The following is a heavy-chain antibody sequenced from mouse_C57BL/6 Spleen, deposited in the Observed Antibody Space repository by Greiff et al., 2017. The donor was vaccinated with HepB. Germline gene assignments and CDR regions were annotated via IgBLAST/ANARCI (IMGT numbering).Heavy chain of an antibody. CDR3: ARARYCCGDGYCFDY. CDR2: FYPGSGST. V-gene: IGHV1-62-2*01. CDR1: GYTFTDYT. D-gene: IGHD1-2*01. Sequence: QVQLKESGAELVKPGASVKLSCKASGYTFTDYTIHWVKQRPGQGLEWIGWFYPGSGSTNYNEKFKDKATLTADASSSTAYMELSSLTSEDSAVYFCARARYCCGDGYCFDYWGQGTTVTVSS. J-gene: IGHJ2*01.